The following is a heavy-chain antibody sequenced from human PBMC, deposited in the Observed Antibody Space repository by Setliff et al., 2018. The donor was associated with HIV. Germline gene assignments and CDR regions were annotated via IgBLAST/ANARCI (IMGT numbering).Heavy chain of an antibody. V-gene: IGHV4-31*02. CDR2: IHFSGGS. J-gene: IGHJ4*02. CDR1: GDSISRSGTY. Sequence: SETLSLTCSVSGDSISRSGTYWNWIRQHPDKGLEWIGYIHFSGGSYYHPSLESRVSMSVDTSKNQFSLKLSSVTAAGTAVYYCARDGPGGYFFESWGQGTLVTVSS. D-gene: IGHD2-15*01. CDR3: ARDGPGGYFFES.